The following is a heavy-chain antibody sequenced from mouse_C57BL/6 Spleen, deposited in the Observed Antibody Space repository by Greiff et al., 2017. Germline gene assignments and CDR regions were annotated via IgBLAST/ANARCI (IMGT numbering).Heavy chain of an antibody. CDR3: ARSLYYYGSSLDY. J-gene: IGHJ2*01. CDR2: IYPGDGDT. Sequence: QVQLKESGPELVKPGASVKISCKASGYAFSSSWMNWVKQRPGKGLEWIGRIYPGDGDTNYNGKFKGKATLTADQSSSTAYMQLSSLTSEDSAVYFCARSLYYYGSSLDYWGQGTTLTVSS. CDR1: GYAFSSSW. D-gene: IGHD1-1*01. V-gene: IGHV1-82*01.